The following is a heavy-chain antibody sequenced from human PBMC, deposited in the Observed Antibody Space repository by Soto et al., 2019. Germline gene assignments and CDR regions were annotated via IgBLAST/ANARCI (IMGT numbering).Heavy chain of an antibody. CDR3: ARSGGYCSGGSCRYGMDV. CDR1: GCTFSSYA. J-gene: IGHJ6*02. Sequence: GASVKVSCKASGCTFSSYAISWVRQAPGQGLEWMGGIIPIIGTANYAKKFQGRVTITADESTSTAYMERSSLRSEDTAVYYWARSGGYCSGGSCRYGMDVWGQGTTVTVSS. D-gene: IGHD2-15*01. V-gene: IGHV1-69*13. CDR2: IIPIIGTA.